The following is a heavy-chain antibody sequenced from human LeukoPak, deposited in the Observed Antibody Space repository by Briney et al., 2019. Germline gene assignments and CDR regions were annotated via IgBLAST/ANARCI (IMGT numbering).Heavy chain of an antibody. Sequence: SETLSLTCAVYGGSFSGYYWSWIRQPPGKGLEWIGEINHSGSTNYNPSLKSRVTISVDTSKNQFSLKLSSVTAADTAVYYCARAGGVGAGDYYYYYYMDVWGKGTTVTVSS. D-gene: IGHD1-26*01. CDR2: INHSGST. CDR1: GGSFSGYY. J-gene: IGHJ6*03. CDR3: ARAGGVGAGDYYYYYYMDV. V-gene: IGHV4-34*01.